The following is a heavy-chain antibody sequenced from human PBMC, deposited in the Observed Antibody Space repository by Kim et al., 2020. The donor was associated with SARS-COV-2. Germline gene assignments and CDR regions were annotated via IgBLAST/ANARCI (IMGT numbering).Heavy chain of an antibody. D-gene: IGHD3-22*01. CDR3: ARHKLRSYYDTIGYTDYF. CDR1: GYTFTGYY. CDR2: INPNSCDT. J-gene: IGHJ2*01. V-gene: IGHV1-2*06. Sequence: ASVKVSCKASGYTFTGYYIHWVRQAPGQGLEWIGRINPNSCDTNYAQKFQGRVTMTRDTSISTAYMELSRLRSDDTAVYYCARHKLRSYYDTIGYTDYF.